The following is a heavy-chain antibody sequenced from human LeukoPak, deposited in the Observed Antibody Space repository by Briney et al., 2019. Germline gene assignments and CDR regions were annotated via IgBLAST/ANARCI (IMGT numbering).Heavy chain of an antibody. D-gene: IGHD3-9*01. V-gene: IGHV4-34*01. CDR2: INHSGST. J-gene: IGHJ4*02. CDR1: GGSFSGYY. CDR3: ARESPAYYDILTGYYNGYFDY. Sequence: SETLSLTCAVYGGSFSGYYWSWIRQPPGKGLEWIGEINHSGSTNYNPSLKSRVTISVDTSKNQFSLKLSSVTAADTAVYYCARESPAYYDILTGYYNGYFDYWGQGTLVTVSS.